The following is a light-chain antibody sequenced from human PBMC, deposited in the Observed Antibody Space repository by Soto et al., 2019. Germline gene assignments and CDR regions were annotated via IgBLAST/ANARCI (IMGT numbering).Light chain of an antibody. CDR2: EGS. CDR1: SSDVGSYNL. CDR3: CSYAGSSTWV. V-gene: IGLV2-23*01. J-gene: IGLJ3*02. Sequence: SALTQPASVSGSPGQSITISCTGTSSDVGSYNLVSWYQHHPGKAPKLMIYEGSKRPSGVSTRFSGSKSGNTASLTISGLQAEDESDYHCCSYAGSSTWVFGGGTKLTVL.